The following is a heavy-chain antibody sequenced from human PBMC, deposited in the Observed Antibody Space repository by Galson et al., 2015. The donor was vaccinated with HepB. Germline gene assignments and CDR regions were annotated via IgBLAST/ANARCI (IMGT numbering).Heavy chain of an antibody. CDR2: ISSSSSYI. Sequence: WVASISSSSSYIYYADSVKGRFTISRDNARNSLYLQMNSLRAEDTAVYHCATVEILVVRGGLRTRSYFDYWGRGTLVTVSS. D-gene: IGHD3-10*01. J-gene: IGHJ4*02. V-gene: IGHV3-21*01. CDR3: ATVEILVVRGGLRTRSYFDY.